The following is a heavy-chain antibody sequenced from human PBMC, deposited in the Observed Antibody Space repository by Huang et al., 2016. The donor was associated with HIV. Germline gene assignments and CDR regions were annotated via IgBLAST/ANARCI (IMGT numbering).Heavy chain of an antibody. Sequence: QVQLVESGAELKKPGASVRVSCKVSGYTVRELSLNWVRQAPEKGLEWVGGLDPEEGETIDAQRLQGRGTMTGNTSTDPAYMELSSLRPEDTAVYYCGTSTPDVGAGVLRSAFDIWGQGTMVTVSS. J-gene: IGHJ3*02. CDR2: LDPEEGET. CDR3: GTSTPDVGAGVLRSAFDI. D-gene: IGHD2-15*01. V-gene: IGHV1-24*01. CDR1: GYTVRELS.